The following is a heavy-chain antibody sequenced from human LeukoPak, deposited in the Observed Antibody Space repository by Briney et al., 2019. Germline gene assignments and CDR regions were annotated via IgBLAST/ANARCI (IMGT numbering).Heavy chain of an antibody. Sequence: SQTLSLTCAISGDIVSSNSVTWNWIRQSPSRGLEWLGRTYYRSTWYNDYAVSMRGRITVNPDTSKNQFSLHLNSVTPEDTAVYYCARRLTQYDCFDPWGQGILVTVSS. V-gene: IGHV6-1*01. CDR2: TYYRSTWYN. D-gene: IGHD2-2*01. CDR3: ARRLTQYDCFDP. J-gene: IGHJ5*02. CDR1: GDIVSSNSVT.